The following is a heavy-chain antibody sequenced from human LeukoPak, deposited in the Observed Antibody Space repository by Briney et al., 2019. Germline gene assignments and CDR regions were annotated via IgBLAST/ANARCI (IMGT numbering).Heavy chain of an antibody. CDR2: IIPILGIA. D-gene: IGHD4-23*01. CDR1: GGTFSSYT. CDR3: ARALATVVTPYNWFDP. V-gene: IGHV1-69*02. Sequence: SVKVSCKASGGTFSSYTISWLRQAPGQGLEWMGRIIPILGIANYAQKFQGRVTITADKSTSTAYMELSSLRSEDTAVYYCARALATVVTPYNWFDPWGQGTLVTVSS. J-gene: IGHJ5*02.